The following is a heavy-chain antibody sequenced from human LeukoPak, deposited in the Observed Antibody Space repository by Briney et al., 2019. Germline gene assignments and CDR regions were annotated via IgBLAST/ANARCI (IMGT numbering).Heavy chain of an antibody. CDR1: GGSISSYY. J-gene: IGHJ4*02. D-gene: IGHD5-18*01. CDR2: IYTSGST. CDR3: ARDQTHSYGYVY. Sequence: PSETLSLTCTVSGGSISSYYWSWIRQPARTVLEGTGRIYTSGSTNYNPSLKSRVTMSVDTSKNQFSLKLSSVTAADTAVYYCARDQTHSYGYVYWGQGTLVTVSS. V-gene: IGHV4-4*07.